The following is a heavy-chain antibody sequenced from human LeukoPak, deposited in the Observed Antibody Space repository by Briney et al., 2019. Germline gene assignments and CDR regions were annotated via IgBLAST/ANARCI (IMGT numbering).Heavy chain of an antibody. D-gene: IGHD3-9*01. J-gene: IGHJ4*02. CDR2: ISGSGGST. CDR3: AKILDYDILSGYYKTFDY. CDR1: GFTFSSYA. Sequence: GGSLRLSFAASGFTFSSYAMSWVRQAPGKGLEWVSGISGSGGSTYYADSVKGRFTISRDNSKNTLYLQMNSLRAEDTAVYYCAKILDYDILSGYYKTFDYWGQGTLVTVSS. V-gene: IGHV3-23*01.